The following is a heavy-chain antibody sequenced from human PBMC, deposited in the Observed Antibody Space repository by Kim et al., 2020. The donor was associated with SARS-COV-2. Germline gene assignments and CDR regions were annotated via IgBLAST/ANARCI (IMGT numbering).Heavy chain of an antibody. Sequence: KGRITISRDNAKNSLYLQRNSLRGEDTAVYYCARAYALVALVPVVHYGMDVWGQGTTVTVSS. D-gene: IGHD2-2*01. V-gene: IGHV3-48*03. J-gene: IGHJ6*02. CDR3: ARAYALVALVPVVHYGMDV.